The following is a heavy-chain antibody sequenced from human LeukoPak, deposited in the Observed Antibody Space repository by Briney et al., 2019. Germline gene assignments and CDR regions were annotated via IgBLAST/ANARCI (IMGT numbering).Heavy chain of an antibody. J-gene: IGHJ6*02. CDR1: GYTFTGYY. Sequence: ASVNVSFTASGYTFTGYYMHWVRQAPGQGLEWMGRINPNSGGTNYAQKFQGRVTMTRDTSISTAYMELSRPRSDDTAVYYCARNGVVPAAIYPGMDVWGQGTTVTVSS. CDR3: ARNGVVPAAIYPGMDV. CDR2: INPNSGGT. V-gene: IGHV1-2*06. D-gene: IGHD2-2*01.